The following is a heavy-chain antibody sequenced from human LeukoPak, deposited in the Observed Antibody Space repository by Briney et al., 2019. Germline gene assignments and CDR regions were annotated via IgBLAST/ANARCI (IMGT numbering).Heavy chain of an antibody. V-gene: IGHV3-21*01. D-gene: IGHD2-15*01. CDR3: ARDVGPYGGSPGAD. Sequence: GGSLRLSCAASGFTLSSYNMNWVRQAPGKGLEWVASIKSRTIYTYYADSVKGRFTISRDNPKNSLDLQMNSLRVEDTAVYYCARDVGPYGGSPGADWGQGTLVIVST. CDR2: IKSRTIYT. CDR1: GFTLSSYN. J-gene: IGHJ4*02.